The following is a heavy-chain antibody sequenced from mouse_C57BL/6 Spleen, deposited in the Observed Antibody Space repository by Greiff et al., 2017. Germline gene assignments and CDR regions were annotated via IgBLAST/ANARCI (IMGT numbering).Heavy chain of an antibody. CDR2: IYPGDGDT. CDR1: GYAFSSSW. V-gene: IGHV1-82*01. Sequence: QVQLKESGPELVKPGASVKISCKASGYAFSSSWMNWVKQRPGTGLEWIGRIYPGDGDTNYNGKFKGKATLTADKSSSTAYMQLSSLTSEDSAVYFCANWDVMRGCYFDYCGQGTTLTVSS. J-gene: IGHJ2*01. D-gene: IGHD4-1*01. CDR3: ANWDVMRGCYFDY.